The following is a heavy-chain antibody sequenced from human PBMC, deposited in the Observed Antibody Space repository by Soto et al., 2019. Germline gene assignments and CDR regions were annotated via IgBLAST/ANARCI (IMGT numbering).Heavy chain of an antibody. D-gene: IGHD3-10*01. Sequence: GGSLRLSCAASGFTFSSYWMSWVRQAPGKGLEWVANIKQDGSEKYYVDSVKGRFTISRDNAKNSLYLQMNSLRAEDTAVYYCARDRQVWFGELREDYFDYWGQGTLVTVSS. J-gene: IGHJ4*02. CDR1: GFTFSSYW. CDR2: IKQDGSEK. CDR3: ARDRQVWFGELREDYFDY. V-gene: IGHV3-7*01.